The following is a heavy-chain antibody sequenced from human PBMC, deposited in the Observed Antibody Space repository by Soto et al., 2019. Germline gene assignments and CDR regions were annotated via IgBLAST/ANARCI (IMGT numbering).Heavy chain of an antibody. D-gene: IGHD1-26*01. V-gene: IGHV1-18*01. CDR1: GYTFINYG. Sequence: QVQLVQSGAEVKKPGASVRVSCKTSGYTFINYGITWVRQAPGQGLEWMGWLSAYNGDTSSSEKLQDRFTMTTDTSTNTVYMDLRSLTSDDTAGYYCARWSAIVGGAEALDVWCQGTMVIVSS. J-gene: IGHJ3*01. CDR2: LSAYNGDT. CDR3: ARWSAIVGGAEALDV.